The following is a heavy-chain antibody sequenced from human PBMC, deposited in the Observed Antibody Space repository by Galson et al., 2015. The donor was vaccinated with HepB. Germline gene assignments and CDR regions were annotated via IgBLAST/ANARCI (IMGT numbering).Heavy chain of an antibody. J-gene: IGHJ4*02. CDR3: ARGKYSSGWSDY. CDR2: ISSTSGYI. Sequence: SLRLSCAASGFTFSSYSMNWVRQAPGKGLEWVSSISSTSGYIYYAGSVKGRFTISRDSAKNSLYLQMNSLRAEDTAVYYCARGKYSSGWSDYWGQGTLVTVSS. D-gene: IGHD6-19*01. V-gene: IGHV3-21*01. CDR1: GFTFSSYS.